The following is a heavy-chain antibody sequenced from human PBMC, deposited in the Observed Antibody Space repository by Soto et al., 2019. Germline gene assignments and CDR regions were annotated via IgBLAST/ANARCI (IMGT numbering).Heavy chain of an antibody. CDR1: GYTFTSYG. D-gene: IGHD5-18*01. Sequence: ASVKVSCKASGYTFTSYGISWVRQAPGQRLEWMGWISAYNGNTNYAQKLQGRVTMTTDTSTSTAYMELRSLRSDDTAVYYCARLVDKSIGYYYDGKDVWSQGTTDTVSS. J-gene: IGHJ6*02. CDR2: ISAYNGNT. V-gene: IGHV1-18*01. CDR3: ARLVDKSIGYYYDGKDV.